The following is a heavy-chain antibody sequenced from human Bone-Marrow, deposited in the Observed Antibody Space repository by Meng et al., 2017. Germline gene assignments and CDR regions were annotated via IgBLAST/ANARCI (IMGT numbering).Heavy chain of an antibody. D-gene: IGHD2-2*01. J-gene: IGHJ6*02. Sequence: SVKVSCKASGGTFSSYAISWVRQAPGQGLEWMGGIIPIFGTANYAQKFQGRVTITTDESTSTAYMELSSLGSEDTAVYYCAIRDIVVVPAADATADYYYYGMDVWGQGTTVTVSS. V-gene: IGHV1-69*05. CDR3: AIRDIVVVPAADATADYYYYGMDV. CDR1: GGTFSSYA. CDR2: IIPIFGTA.